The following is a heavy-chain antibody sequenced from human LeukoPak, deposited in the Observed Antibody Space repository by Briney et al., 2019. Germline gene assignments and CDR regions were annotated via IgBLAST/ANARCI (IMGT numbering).Heavy chain of an antibody. CDR1: NGSISSYY. V-gene: IGHV4-59*01. CDR2: IYYSGST. D-gene: IGHD3-22*01. Sequence: PSETLTLTCTVSNGSISSYYWSWLRQPPGKGLEWIGYIYYSGSTHYNPSLTSRVTISVDTPNTQFSLKLSPVTAADTAVYYCARVRSSGYELDYWGQGTLVTVSS. J-gene: IGHJ4*02. CDR3: ARVRSSGYELDY.